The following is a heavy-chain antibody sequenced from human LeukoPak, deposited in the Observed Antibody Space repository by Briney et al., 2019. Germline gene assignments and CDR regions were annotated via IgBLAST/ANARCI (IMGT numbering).Heavy chain of an antibody. Sequence: GGSLRLSCAASGFTFSSYAMHWVRQAPGKGLEWVAVISYDGSNKYYADSEKGRFTISRDNSKNTLYLQMNSLRAEDTAVYYCARAPLDDSSGYYYTPSFDYWGQGTLVTVSS. J-gene: IGHJ4*02. CDR2: ISYDGSNK. CDR3: ARAPLDDSSGYYYTPSFDY. V-gene: IGHV3-30-3*01. D-gene: IGHD3-22*01. CDR1: GFTFSSYA.